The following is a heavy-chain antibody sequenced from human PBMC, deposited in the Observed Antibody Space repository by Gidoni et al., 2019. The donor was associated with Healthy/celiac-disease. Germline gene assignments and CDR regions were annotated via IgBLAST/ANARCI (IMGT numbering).Heavy chain of an antibody. CDR2: ISVSGGST. V-gene: IGHV3-23*01. Sequence: EVQLLESGGGLVQPGGSLRLSCAASGFTFSSYAMSWVRQAAGKGLEWVSAISVSGGSTYYADSVKGRFTISRDNSKNTLYLQMNSLRAEDTAVYYCAKEGDYGDYLGGVGFDYWGQGTLVTVSS. CDR1: GFTFSSYA. CDR3: AKEGDYGDYLGGVGFDY. D-gene: IGHD4-17*01. J-gene: IGHJ4*02.